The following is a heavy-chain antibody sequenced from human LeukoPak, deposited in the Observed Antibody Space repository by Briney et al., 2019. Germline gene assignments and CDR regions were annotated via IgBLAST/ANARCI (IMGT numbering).Heavy chain of an antibody. J-gene: IGHJ3*02. V-gene: IGHV4-59*08. CDR3: ARTYSYAFDI. D-gene: IGHD2-15*01. CDR2: IYYSGST. CDR1: GGSISSYY. Sequence: SQTLSLTCTVSGGSISSYYWSWIRQPPGKGLEWIGYIYYSGSTNYNPSLKSRVTISVDTSKNQFSLKLSSVTAADTAVYYCARTYSYAFDIWGQGTMVTVSS.